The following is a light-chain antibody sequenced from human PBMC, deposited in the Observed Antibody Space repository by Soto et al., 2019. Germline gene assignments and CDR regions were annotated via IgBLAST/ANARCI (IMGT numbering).Light chain of an antibody. V-gene: IGLV2-8*01. Sequence: QSALTQPPSASGSPGQSVTISCTGTSSDVGGYNYVSWYQQYPGKAPKLMIYEVHKRPSGVPDRFSGSKSGNTASLTVSGLQAEDEADYYCSSYAGTSNVFGTGTKLTVL. CDR2: EVH. CDR3: SSYAGTSNV. CDR1: SSDVGGYNY. J-gene: IGLJ1*01.